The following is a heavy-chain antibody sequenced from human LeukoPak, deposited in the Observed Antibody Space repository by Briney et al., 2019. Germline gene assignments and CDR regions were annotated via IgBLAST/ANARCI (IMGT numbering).Heavy chain of an antibody. CDR1: GGSFSGYY. V-gene: IGHV4-34*01. Sequence: SATLSLTCAVYGGSFSGYYWSWIRQPPGKGLEWIGEINHSGSTNYNPSLKSRVTISVDTSKNQFSLKLSSVTAADTAVYYCARAVVAAPSPIEYLGQGNLVTVSS. CDR2: INHSGST. J-gene: IGHJ4*02. D-gene: IGHD2-15*01. CDR3: ARAVVAAPSPIEY.